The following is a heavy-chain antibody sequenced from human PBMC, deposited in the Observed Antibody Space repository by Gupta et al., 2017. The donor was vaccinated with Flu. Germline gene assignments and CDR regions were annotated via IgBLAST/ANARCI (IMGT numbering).Heavy chain of an antibody. V-gene: IGHV3-66*02. J-gene: IGHJ4*02. D-gene: IGHD3-9*01. CDR3: ARGTYDVMTGPYFDS. CDR2: MYSGGIT. Sequence: EVQLVESGGGLVQPGGSLRVSCVVSALGVSDNYMAWVRQAPGKGLEWVSVMYSGGITYYLDSVKGRFTTSRDNSKNTLFLEMSSLRPDDTAVYFCARGTYDVMTGPYFDSWGQGTLVRVSS. CDR1: ALGVSDNY.